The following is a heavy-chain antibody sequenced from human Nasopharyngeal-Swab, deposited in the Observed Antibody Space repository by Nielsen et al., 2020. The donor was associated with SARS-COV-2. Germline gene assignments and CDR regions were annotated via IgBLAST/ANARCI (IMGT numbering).Heavy chain of an antibody. J-gene: IGHJ2*01. CDR3: ARIASPPFYFDL. D-gene: IGHD6-13*01. CDR2: IYHSGST. V-gene: IGHV4-38-2*02. CDR1: GYSISSGYY. Sequence: GSLRLSCTVSGYSISSGYYWGWIRQPPGKGLEWIGSIYHSGSTYYNPSLKSRVTISVDTSKNQFSLKLSSVTAADTAVYYCARIASPPFYFDLWGRGTLVTVSS.